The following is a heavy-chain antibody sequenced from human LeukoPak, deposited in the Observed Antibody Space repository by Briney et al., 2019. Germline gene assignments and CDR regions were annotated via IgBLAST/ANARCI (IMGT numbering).Heavy chain of an antibody. D-gene: IGHD1-1*01. V-gene: IGHV3-43D*03. CDR3: AKVGYSYHYMDV. Sequence: PGGSLRLSCAASGFTFSSYAMHWVRQAPGKGLEWVSLISWDGGSTYYADSVKGRFTISRDNSKNSLYLQMNSLRAEDTALYYCAKVGYSYHYMDVWGKGTTVTVSS. CDR2: ISWDGGST. J-gene: IGHJ6*03. CDR1: GFTFSSYA.